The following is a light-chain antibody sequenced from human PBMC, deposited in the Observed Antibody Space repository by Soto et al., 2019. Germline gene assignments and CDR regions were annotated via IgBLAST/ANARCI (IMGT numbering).Light chain of an antibody. CDR1: QSVSSSY. V-gene: IGKV3-20*01. J-gene: IGKJ5*01. CDR2: GAS. CDR3: QQYNSWPLIT. Sequence: EIVLTQSPGTLSLSPGERATLSSRASQSVSSSYLAWYQQKPGQAPRLLIYGASSRATGIPDRFSGSGSGTDFTLTISRLEPEDFVVYYCQQYNSWPLITFGPGTRLEIK.